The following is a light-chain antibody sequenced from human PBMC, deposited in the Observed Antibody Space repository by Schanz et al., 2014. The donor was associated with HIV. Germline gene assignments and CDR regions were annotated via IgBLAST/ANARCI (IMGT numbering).Light chain of an antibody. CDR2: DAS. CDR1: QSVSSY. V-gene: IGKV3-11*01. CDR3: QQHGYSPYT. J-gene: IGKJ2*01. Sequence: EIVLTQSPATLSLSPGERATLSCRASQSVSSYLAWYQQKPGQAPRLLIYDASNRATGIPARFSGSGSGTDFTLTISRLEPEDFAVYYCQQHGYSPYTFGQGTKLEIK.